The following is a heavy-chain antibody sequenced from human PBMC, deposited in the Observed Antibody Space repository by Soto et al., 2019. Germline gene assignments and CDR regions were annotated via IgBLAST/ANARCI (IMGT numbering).Heavy chain of an antibody. Sequence: LETLPLTCTVSGGSSSSYYWSWIRQPTGKGLEWIGYIYYSGSTNYNPSLKSRVTISVDTSKNQFSLKLSSVTAADTAVYYCARDDPGLYGGNTFDYWGQGTLLTVSS. V-gene: IGHV4-59*01. CDR3: ARDDPGLYGGNTFDY. J-gene: IGHJ4*02. CDR1: GGSSSSYY. D-gene: IGHD4-17*01. CDR2: IYYSGST.